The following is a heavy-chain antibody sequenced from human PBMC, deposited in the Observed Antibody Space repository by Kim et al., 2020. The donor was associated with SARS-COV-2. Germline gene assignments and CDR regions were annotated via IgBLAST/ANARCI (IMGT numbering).Heavy chain of an antibody. J-gene: IGHJ6*02. D-gene: IGHD5-18*01. CDR3: AITAMVTENYYYYGMDV. V-gene: IGHV3-33*01. CDR2: IWYYGSNK. CDR1: GFTFSSYG. Sequence: GGSLRLSCAASGFTFSSYGMHWVRQAPGKGLEWVAVIWYYGSNKYYADSVKGRFTISRDNSKNTLYLQMNSLRAEDTAVYYCAITAMVTENYYYYGMDVWGQGTTVTVSS.